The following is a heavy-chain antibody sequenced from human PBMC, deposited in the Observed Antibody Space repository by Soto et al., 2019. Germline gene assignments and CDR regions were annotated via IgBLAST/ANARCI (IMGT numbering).Heavy chain of an antibody. CDR1: GGSISSGGYY. D-gene: IGHD5-18*01. CDR2: IYYSGST. J-gene: IGHJ4*02. Sequence: SETLSLTCTVSGGSISSGGYYWNWIRQHPGKGLEWIGYIYYSGSTNYNPSLKSRVTISVDTSKNQFSLKLSSVTAADTAVYYCARLVDTAKVYSYCSQRTLVTVSS. CDR3: ARLVDTAKVYSY. V-gene: IGHV4-61*08.